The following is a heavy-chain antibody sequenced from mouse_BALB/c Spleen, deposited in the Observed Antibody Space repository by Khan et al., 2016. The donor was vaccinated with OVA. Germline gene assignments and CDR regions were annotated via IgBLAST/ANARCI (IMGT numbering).Heavy chain of an antibody. V-gene: IGHV2-9*02. CDR3: ARLEDI. J-gene: IGHJ2*01. CDR2: IWAGGST. D-gene: IGHD1-3*01. Sequence: QVQLKESGPGLVAPSQSLSITCTVSGFSLTSYGVHWVRQPPGKGLEWRGVIWAGGSTNYHSALMSRLSISKDNSKSQFFLKMNSLQTDDTAMYYCARLEDIWGQGTTLTVSS. CDR1: GFSLTSYG.